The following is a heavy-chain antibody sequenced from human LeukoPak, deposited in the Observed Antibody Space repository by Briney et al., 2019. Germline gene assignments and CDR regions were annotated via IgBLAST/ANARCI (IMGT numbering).Heavy chain of an antibody. Sequence: SETLSLTCAVYGGSFSGYYWSWIRQPPGKGLEWIGEINHSGSTNYNPSPKSRVTISVDTSKNQFSLKLSSVTAADTAVYYCARRKWRAAAGTAFRYWGQGTLVTVSS. J-gene: IGHJ4*02. CDR2: INHSGST. CDR3: ARRKWRAAAGTAFRY. D-gene: IGHD6-13*01. V-gene: IGHV4-34*01. CDR1: GGSFSGYY.